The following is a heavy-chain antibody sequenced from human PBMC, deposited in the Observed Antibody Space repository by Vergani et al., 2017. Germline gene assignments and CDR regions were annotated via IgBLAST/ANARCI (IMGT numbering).Heavy chain of an antibody. CDR1: GFTFTNYN. D-gene: IGHD3-10*01. V-gene: IGHV3-21*04. CDR3: AKQYFVSGNYLFDY. J-gene: IGHJ4*02. CDR2: IASSTSYI. Sequence: EVQLVESGGGLVKPGGSLRLSCAASGFTFTNYNMNWVRQAPGKGLEWVSSIASSTSYIYYADSVKGRFTISRDNSKNMLFLQMNNLRTEDTAIYYCAKQYFVSGNYLFDYWGQGTLVTVAS.